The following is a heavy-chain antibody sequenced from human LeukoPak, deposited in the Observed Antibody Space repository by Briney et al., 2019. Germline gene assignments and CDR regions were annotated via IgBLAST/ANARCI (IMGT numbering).Heavy chain of an antibody. Sequence: GRSLRLSCAASGFTFSSYGMHWVRQAPGKGLEWVAVIWYDGSNRYYADSVKGRFTISRDNSKNTLYLQMNSLRAEDTAVYYCAKQKTIQYYYYMDVWGKGTTVTVSS. CDR2: IWYDGSNR. D-gene: IGHD2-21*01. CDR3: AKQKTIQYYYYMDV. V-gene: IGHV3-33*06. J-gene: IGHJ6*03. CDR1: GFTFSSYG.